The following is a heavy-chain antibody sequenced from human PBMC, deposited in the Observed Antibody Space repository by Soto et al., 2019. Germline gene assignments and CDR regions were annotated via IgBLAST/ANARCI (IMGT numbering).Heavy chain of an antibody. V-gene: IGHV1-18*01. CDR2: ISAYNGNT. Sequence: GASVKVSCKASGYTFTSYCISWVRHAPGRGLEWMGWISAYNGNTNYAQKLQGRVTMTTDTSTSTAYMELRSLRSDDTAVYYCARDRGLRWPTNYYYYYGMDVWGQGTTVTVSS. CDR1: GYTFTSYC. D-gene: IGHD4-17*01. CDR3: ARDRGLRWPTNYYYYYGMDV. J-gene: IGHJ6*02.